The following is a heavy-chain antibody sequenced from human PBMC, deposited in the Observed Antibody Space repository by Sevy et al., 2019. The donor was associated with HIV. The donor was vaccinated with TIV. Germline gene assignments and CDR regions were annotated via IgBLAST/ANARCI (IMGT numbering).Heavy chain of an antibody. Sequence: GGSLRLSCAASGFTFSSYWMSWVRQAPGKGLEWVANIKQDGSEKYYVDSVKGRFTISRDNAKNSLYLQMNSLRAEDTAVYYCARDQKIAAADFYCYYGMDVWGQGTTVTVSS. CDR3: ARDQKIAAADFYCYYGMDV. D-gene: IGHD6-13*01. CDR2: IKQDGSEK. V-gene: IGHV3-7*01. J-gene: IGHJ6*02. CDR1: GFTFSSYW.